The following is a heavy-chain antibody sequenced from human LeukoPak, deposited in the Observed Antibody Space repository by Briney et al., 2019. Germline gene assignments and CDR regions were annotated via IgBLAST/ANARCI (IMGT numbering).Heavy chain of an antibody. CDR2: ISGSGGST. D-gene: IGHD6-13*01. V-gene: IGHV3-23*01. CDR3: AKGGYGYSSSWDFDY. J-gene: IGHJ4*02. Sequence: PGGSLRLYCAASGFTFSSYAMSWVRQAPGKGLEWVSAISGSGGSTYYADSGKGRFTISRDNSKNTLYLQMNSLRAEDTAVYYCAKGGYGYSSSWDFDYWGQGTLVTVSS. CDR1: GFTFSSYA.